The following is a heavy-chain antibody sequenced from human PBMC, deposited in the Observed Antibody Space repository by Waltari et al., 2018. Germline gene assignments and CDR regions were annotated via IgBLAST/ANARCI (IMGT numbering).Heavy chain of an antibody. CDR3: AKDAYSNYVGRNVGGTFDY. CDR1: GFTFSRDG. V-gene: IGHV3-30*18. CDR2: IWYDGSNK. Sequence: QVQLVESGGGVVQPGRSLRLSCAASGFTFSRDGMPSVRQAPGKGLEWVAVIWYDGSNKSYADSVKGRFTISRDNSKNTLYLQMNSLRAEDTAMYYCAKDAYSNYVGRNVGGTFDYWGQGTLVTVSS. J-gene: IGHJ4*02. D-gene: IGHD4-4*01.